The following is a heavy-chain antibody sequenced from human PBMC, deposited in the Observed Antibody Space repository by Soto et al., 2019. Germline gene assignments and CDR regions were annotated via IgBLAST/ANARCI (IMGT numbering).Heavy chain of an antibody. CDR3: ARSSGHYRPFDS. CDR2: ITSRSDTI. J-gene: IGHJ4*02. CDR1: GFTFSSYE. Sequence: LRLSCAASGFTFSSYEMNWVRQAPGKGLEWVSHITSRSDTIYYADSVKGRFTISRDNAESSLYLQMNSLRAEDTAVYYCARSSGHYRPFDSWGQGTLVTVSS. V-gene: IGHV3-48*03. D-gene: IGHD3-22*01.